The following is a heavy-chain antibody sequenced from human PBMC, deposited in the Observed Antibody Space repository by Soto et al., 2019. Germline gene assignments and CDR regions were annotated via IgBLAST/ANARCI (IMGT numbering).Heavy chain of an antibody. J-gene: IGHJ4*02. CDR1: GYTFTSYG. D-gene: IGHD2-15*01. Sequence: QVQLVQSGADVKKPGASVKVSCKTSGYTFTSYGTSWVRQVPGQGLEWMGWISAYSGNINYAQKFQDRVTMTTDTSTSTAYMELRSLRSADTAVYYCARDCSGATCSFNYWGQGTLVTVSS. V-gene: IGHV1-18*01. CDR3: ARDCSGATCSFNY. CDR2: ISAYSGNI.